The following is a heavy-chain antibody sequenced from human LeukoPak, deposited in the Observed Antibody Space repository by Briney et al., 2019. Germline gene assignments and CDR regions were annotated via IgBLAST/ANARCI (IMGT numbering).Heavy chain of an antibody. Sequence: PSETLSLTCTVSGGSISSYYWSWIRQPAGKGLEWIGRIYTSGSTNYNPSLKSRVTMSVDTSKNQFSLKLSSVTAADTAVYYCARDKQDIVVVVAESYYYGMDVWGQGTTVTVSS. J-gene: IGHJ6*02. CDR2: IYTSGST. CDR3: ARDKQDIVVVVAESYYYGMDV. D-gene: IGHD2-15*01. CDR1: GGSISSYY. V-gene: IGHV4-4*07.